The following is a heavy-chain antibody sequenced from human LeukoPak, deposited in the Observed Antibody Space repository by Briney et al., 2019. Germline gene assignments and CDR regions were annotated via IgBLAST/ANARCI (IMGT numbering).Heavy chain of an antibody. CDR3: AKGLYDRSGYFVD. Sequence: GGSLRLSCAASGFTFRNYGMHWVRQAPGKGLEWVAVIWYDGSNKYYADSVKGRFTISRDNSKNTMYLQMNSVTAEDTAVYYCAKGLYDRSGYFVDWGQETLVTVSS. V-gene: IGHV3-33*06. D-gene: IGHD3-22*01. CDR2: IWYDGSNK. J-gene: IGHJ4*02. CDR1: GFTFRNYG.